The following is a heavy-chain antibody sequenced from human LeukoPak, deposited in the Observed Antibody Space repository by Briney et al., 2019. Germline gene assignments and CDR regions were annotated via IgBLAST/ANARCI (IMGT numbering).Heavy chain of an antibody. D-gene: IGHD3-10*01. CDR2: ISGSGGRT. V-gene: IGHV3-23*01. J-gene: IGHJ4*02. CDR1: GLIFSTYA. Sequence: GGSLRLSCAASGLIFSTYAMSWVRQAPGKGLEWVSSISGSGGRTYYADSVKGRFTISRDNSKNTLYLQMNSLRAEDTAVYYCAKDLLPSGYWGQGTLVTVSS. CDR3: AKDLLPSGY.